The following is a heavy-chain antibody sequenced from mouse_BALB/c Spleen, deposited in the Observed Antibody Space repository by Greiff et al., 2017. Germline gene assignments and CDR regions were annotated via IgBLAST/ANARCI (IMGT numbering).Heavy chain of an antibody. V-gene: IGHV2-9*02. CDR3: ATPYYGSSFDY. CDR2: IWAGGST. Sequence: QVQLKESGPGLAAPSQSLSITCTASGFSLTSYGVHWVRQPPGKGLEWLGVIWAGGSTNYNSALMSRLTISKDNSKNQVFLKMNSLQTDDTAMYYCATPYYGSSFDYWGQGTTLTVSS. J-gene: IGHJ2*01. CDR1: GFSLTSYG. D-gene: IGHD1-1*01.